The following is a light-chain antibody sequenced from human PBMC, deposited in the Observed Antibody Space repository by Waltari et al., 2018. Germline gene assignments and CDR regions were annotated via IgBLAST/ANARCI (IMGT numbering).Light chain of an antibody. Sequence: EIVLTQSPGPLALAPGEGATLSCRASQSVGRYLAWYQQRPGQAPRLLIYGASTRATGIPDRFSGSGSGTDFSLTISRLESEDFAVYYCQKYVNLPATFGQGTKVEIK. V-gene: IGKV3-20*01. J-gene: IGKJ1*01. CDR2: GAS. CDR3: QKYVNLPAT. CDR1: QSVGRY.